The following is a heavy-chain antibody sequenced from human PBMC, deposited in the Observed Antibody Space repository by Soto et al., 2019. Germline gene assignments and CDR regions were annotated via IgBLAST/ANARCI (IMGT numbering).Heavy chain of an antibody. CDR3: ERHYSSGSRSWFDP. CDR2: VNCSGTT. CDR1: GGSLNSSSYF. D-gene: IGHD6-19*01. Sequence: SETLTLTCRVSGGSLNSSSYFWGWVGQRQGKGREWIGSVNCSGTTYDNPTLSSLVTISDDTSKNQLFRMLSSGTAADTAVFYCERHYSSGSRSWFDPWGQGTLVTVSS. J-gene: IGHJ5*02. V-gene: IGHV4-39*01.